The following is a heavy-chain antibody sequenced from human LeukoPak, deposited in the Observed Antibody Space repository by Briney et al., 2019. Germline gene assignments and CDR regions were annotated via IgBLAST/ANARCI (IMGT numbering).Heavy chain of an antibody. CDR2: INHSGST. J-gene: IGHJ5*02. D-gene: IGHD3-10*01. V-gene: IGHV4-34*01. CDR3: ARRTGYYGSGSYYQPYNWFDP. CDR1: GGSFSGYY. Sequence: SETLSLTCAVYGGSFSGYYWSWIRQPPGKGLEWIGEINHSGSTNYNPSLKSRVTISVDTSKNQFSLKLSSVTAADTAVYYCARRTGYYGSGSYYQPYNWFDPWGQGTLVTVSS.